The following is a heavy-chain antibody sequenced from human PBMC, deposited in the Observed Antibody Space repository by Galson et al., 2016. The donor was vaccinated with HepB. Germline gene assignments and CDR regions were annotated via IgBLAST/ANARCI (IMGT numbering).Heavy chain of an antibody. CDR3: ARDRSRFSSGYYTGARDVFAI. CDR2: ISSTSTYI. D-gene: IGHD3-3*01. J-gene: IGHJ3*02. CDR1: GFTFSTYT. Sequence: SCAASGFTFSTYTMNWVRQAPGKGLEWVSYISSTSTYIDYADSVKGRFTISRENAKNSLYLQMNSLRAEDTAVYYCARDRSRFSSGYYTGARDVFAIWGQGTVVTVPS. V-gene: IGHV3-21*01.